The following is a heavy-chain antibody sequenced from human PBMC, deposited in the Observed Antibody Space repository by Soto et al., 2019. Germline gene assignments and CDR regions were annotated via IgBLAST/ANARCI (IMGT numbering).Heavy chain of an antibody. Sequence: GASVKVSCKASGGTFSSYTISWVRQAPGKGLEWMGGFDPEDGETIYAQKFQGRVTMTEDTSTDTAYMELSSLRSEDTAVYYCATLKANYYDSSGYYGNYFDYWGQGTLVTVSS. D-gene: IGHD3-22*01. CDR1: GGTFSSYT. V-gene: IGHV1-24*01. CDR3: ATLKANYYDSSGYYGNYFDY. CDR2: FDPEDGET. J-gene: IGHJ4*02.